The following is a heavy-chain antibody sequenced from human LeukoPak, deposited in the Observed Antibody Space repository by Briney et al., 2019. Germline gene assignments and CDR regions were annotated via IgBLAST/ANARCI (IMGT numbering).Heavy chain of an antibody. Sequence: ASVKVSCKASGYTFGSYYISWVRQAPGQGLEWMGWISGYNGNTKYAQKLQGRITMIVDTYTTTAYMELKSLRSDDTAVYYCARTHDFWSARKGDYFDPWGQGTLVTVSS. D-gene: IGHD3-3*01. CDR1: GYTFGSYY. V-gene: IGHV1-18*01. CDR3: ARTHDFWSARKGDYFDP. CDR2: ISGYNGNT. J-gene: IGHJ4*02.